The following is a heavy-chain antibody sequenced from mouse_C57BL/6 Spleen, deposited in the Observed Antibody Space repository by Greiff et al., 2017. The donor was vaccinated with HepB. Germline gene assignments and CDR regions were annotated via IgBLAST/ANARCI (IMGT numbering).Heavy chain of an antibody. CDR1: GFTFSDYG. CDR2: ISSGSSTI. CDR3: ARSGSIYYYGSSWFAY. Sequence: EVKLVESGGGLVKPGGSLKLSCAASGFTFSDYGMHWVRQAPEKGLEWVAYISSGSSTIYYADTVKGRFTISRDNAKNTLFLQMTRLRSEDTAMYYCARSGSIYYYGSSWFAYWGQGTLVTVSA. J-gene: IGHJ3*01. D-gene: IGHD1-1*01. V-gene: IGHV5-17*01.